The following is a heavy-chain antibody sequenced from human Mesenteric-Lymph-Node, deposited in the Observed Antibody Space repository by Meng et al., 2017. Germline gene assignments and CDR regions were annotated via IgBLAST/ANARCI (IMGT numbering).Heavy chain of an antibody. CDR1: GFTFSSSE. J-gene: IGHJ4*02. V-gene: IGHV3-48*03. CDR2: ISDSGSIK. CDR3: ARRATVS. Sequence: GESLKISCAASGFTFSSSEMNWVRQAPGEGLEWISYISDSGSIKYYADSVKGRFTISRDNAKNSLYLQMNSLRAEDTAVYYCARRATVSWGQGTLVTVSS. D-gene: IGHD4-17*01.